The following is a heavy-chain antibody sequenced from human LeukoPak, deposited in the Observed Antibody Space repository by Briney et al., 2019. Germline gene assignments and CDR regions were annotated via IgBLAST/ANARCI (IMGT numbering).Heavy chain of an antibody. CDR3: AADRRYDFWSGYHIFDY. D-gene: IGHD3-3*01. CDR2: IVVGSGNT. Sequence: GTSVKVSCKASGFTFTSSAMQWVRQARGQRLEWIGWIVVGSGNTNYAQKFQERVTITRDMSTSTAYMELSSLRSEDTAVYYCAADRRYDFWSGYHIFDYWGQGTLVTVSS. V-gene: IGHV1-58*02. J-gene: IGHJ4*02. CDR1: GFTFTSSA.